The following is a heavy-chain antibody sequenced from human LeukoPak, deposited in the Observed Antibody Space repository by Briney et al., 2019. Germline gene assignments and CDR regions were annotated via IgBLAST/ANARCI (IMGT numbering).Heavy chain of an antibody. J-gene: IGHJ4*02. CDR1: GGTFSSYA. V-gene: IGHV1-69*05. Sequence: ASVKVSCKASGGTFSSYAISWVRQAPGQGLEWMGGIIPIFGTANYAQKLQGRVTMTTDTSTSTAYMELRSLRSDDTAVYYCARVFRYYYDSSGYYGYWGQGTLVTVSS. CDR3: ARVFRYYYDSSGYYGY. D-gene: IGHD3-22*01. CDR2: IIPIFGTA.